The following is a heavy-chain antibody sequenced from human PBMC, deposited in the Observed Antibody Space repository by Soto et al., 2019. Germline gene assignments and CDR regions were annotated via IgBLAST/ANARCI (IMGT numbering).Heavy chain of an antibody. D-gene: IGHD3-3*01. J-gene: IGHJ4*02. CDR1: GFTFSSYG. V-gene: IGHV3-30*18. CDR3: AKGRYDFWSGYYPYYFDY. CDR2: ISYDGSNK. Sequence: QVQLVESGGGVVQPGRSLRLSCAASGFTFSSYGMHWVRQAPGKGLEWVAVISYDGSNKYYADSVKGRFTISRDNSKNTLYLQMNSLRAEDTALYYCAKGRYDFWSGYYPYYFDYWGQGTLVTVSS.